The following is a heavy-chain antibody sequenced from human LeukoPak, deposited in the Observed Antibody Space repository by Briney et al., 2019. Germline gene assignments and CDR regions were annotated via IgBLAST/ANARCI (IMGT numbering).Heavy chain of an antibody. D-gene: IGHD3-22*01. CDR1: GGSFSGYY. CDR2: INHSGST. J-gene: IGHJ4*02. CDR3: ARVLNSSGYYSHFDY. Sequence: PSETLSLTCAVYGGSFSGYYWSWIRQPPGEGLEWIGEINHSGSTNYNPPLKSRVTISVDTSKNQFSLKLSSVTAADTAVYYCARVLNSSGYYSHFDYWGQGTLVTVSS. V-gene: IGHV4-34*01.